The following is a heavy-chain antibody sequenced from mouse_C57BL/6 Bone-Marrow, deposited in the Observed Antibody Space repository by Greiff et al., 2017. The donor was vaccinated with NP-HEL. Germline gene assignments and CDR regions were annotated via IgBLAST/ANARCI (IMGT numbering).Heavy chain of an antibody. Sequence: DVKLVESGPEPVKPGASVKISCKASGYSFPGYYMHWVKQSNGHILDWIGYIYPHNGVSSYTRKFKGKATLTVATSSSTTYMELRSLTSEDSAVYYCARESNYVNYAMDYWGQGTSVTVSS. D-gene: IGHD2-5*01. CDR1: GYSFPGYY. J-gene: IGHJ4*01. CDR2: IYPHNGVS. CDR3: ARESNYVNYAMDY. V-gene: IGHV1-31*01.